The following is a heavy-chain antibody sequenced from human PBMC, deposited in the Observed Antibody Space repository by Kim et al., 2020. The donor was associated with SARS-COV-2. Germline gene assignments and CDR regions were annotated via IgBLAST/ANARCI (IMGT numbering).Heavy chain of an antibody. CDR3: AGSQRITMVRGDDWFDP. Sequence: VKGRFTNYRDNSKNTLYLQMNSLRAEDTAVYYCAGSQRITMVRGDDWFDPWGQGTLVTVSS. J-gene: IGHJ5*02. D-gene: IGHD3-10*01. V-gene: IGHV3-30*07.